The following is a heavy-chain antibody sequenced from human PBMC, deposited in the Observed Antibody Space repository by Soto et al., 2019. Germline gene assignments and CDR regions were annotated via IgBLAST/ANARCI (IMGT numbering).Heavy chain of an antibody. Sequence: GGSLRLSCAASGFTFSSYAISWVRQAPGKGLEWVSGISGSGAETYYADSVKGRFTISRDNSKNTLYLQMNSLRAEDAALYYCAKDARPGAFGWFAPWGRGTLVTVS. CDR2: ISGSGAET. J-gene: IGHJ5*02. V-gene: IGHV3-23*01. CDR3: AKDARPGAFGWFAP. D-gene: IGHD3-10*01. CDR1: GFTFSSYA.